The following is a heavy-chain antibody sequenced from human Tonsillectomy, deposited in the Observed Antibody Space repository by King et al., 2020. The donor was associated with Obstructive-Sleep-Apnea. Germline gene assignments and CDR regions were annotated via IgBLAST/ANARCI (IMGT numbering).Heavy chain of an antibody. CDR2: IRYDGNVK. V-gene: IGHV3-30*02. CDR3: AKGAMIVVVMEYFDY. Sequence: QLVQSGGGVVQPERSLRLSCAASGFSFSTYGMHWVRQAPGKGLEWVAFIRYDGNVKYYADSVKGRFTISRDDSKNTLYLQMNSLRDEDTAVYYCAKGAMIVVVMEYFDYWGQGTLVTVSS. D-gene: IGHD3-22*01. CDR1: GFSFSTYG. J-gene: IGHJ4*02.